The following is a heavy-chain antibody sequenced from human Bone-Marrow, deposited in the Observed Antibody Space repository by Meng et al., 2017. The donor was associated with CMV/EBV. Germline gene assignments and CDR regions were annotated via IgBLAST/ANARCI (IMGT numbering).Heavy chain of an antibody. J-gene: IGHJ4*02. CDR3: ARDPYCGGDCYFDY. D-gene: IGHD2-21*01. Sequence: DSGFTFDDYGMSWVRQAPGKGLEWVSGINWNGGSTGYADSVKGRFTISRDDAKNSLYLQMNSLRAEDTALYYCARDPYCGGDCYFDYWGQGTLVTVSS. V-gene: IGHV3-20*03. CDR2: INWNGGST. CDR1: GFTFDDYG.